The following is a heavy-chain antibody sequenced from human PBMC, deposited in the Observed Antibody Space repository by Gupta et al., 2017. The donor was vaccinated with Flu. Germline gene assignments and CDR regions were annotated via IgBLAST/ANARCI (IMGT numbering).Heavy chain of an antibody. CDR3: ARDVGDYYCMDV. CDR2: ISSSGKTT. CDR1: GFTFSNYE. Sequence: QLVESGGGLVQPGGSLRLSCLASGFTFSNYEMNWVRQVPGQGLEWVSHISSSGKTTAYADSVRGRFTISRDNADNSLRLQMNSLRVEDTAVYYCARDVGDYYCMDVWGQGTTVTVSS. J-gene: IGHJ6*02. D-gene: IGHD3-16*01. V-gene: IGHV3-48*03.